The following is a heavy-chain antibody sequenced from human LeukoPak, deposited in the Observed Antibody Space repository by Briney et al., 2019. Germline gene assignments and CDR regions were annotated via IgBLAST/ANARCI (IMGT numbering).Heavy chain of an antibody. V-gene: IGHV6-1*01. Sequence: SQTLSLTCAISGDSVSSNSAAWNWIRQSPSRGLEWLGRTYYRSKWYNDYAVSVKSRITINPDTSKNQFSLQLNSVTPEDTAVYYCARVRYSSSWRPTYYFDYWGQGTLVTVSS. CDR2: TYYRSKWYN. CDR3: ARVRYSSSWRPTYYFDY. CDR1: GDSVSSNSAA. D-gene: IGHD6-13*01. J-gene: IGHJ4*02.